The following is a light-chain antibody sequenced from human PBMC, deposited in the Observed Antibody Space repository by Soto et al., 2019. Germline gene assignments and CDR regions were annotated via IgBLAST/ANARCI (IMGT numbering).Light chain of an antibody. CDR2: EVS. CDR1: SSDVGGYNY. V-gene: IGLV2-14*01. J-gene: IGLJ2*01. CDR3: SSYTSSSTLV. Sequence: QSALTQPASVSGSPGQSITISCTGTSSDVGGYNYVSWYQQHPGKAPKLMMYEVSNRPSGVSNRFSGSKSGNTASLTISGLQAEDEADYYCSSYTSSSTLVFGGGTK.